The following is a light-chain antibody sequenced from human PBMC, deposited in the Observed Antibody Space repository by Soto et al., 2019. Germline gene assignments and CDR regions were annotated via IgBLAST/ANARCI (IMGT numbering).Light chain of an antibody. V-gene: IGKV1-5*03. Sequence: DSQMTQSPSIGSASVGDRVTITCRASQTVVTWLAWYQQKPGKAPKLLIYKASNLESGVPSRFSGGGFGTEFTLTISSLQPDDFATYYCQQYNTYWTFGQGTKVDIK. CDR1: QTVVTW. CDR3: QQYNTYWT. CDR2: KAS. J-gene: IGKJ1*01.